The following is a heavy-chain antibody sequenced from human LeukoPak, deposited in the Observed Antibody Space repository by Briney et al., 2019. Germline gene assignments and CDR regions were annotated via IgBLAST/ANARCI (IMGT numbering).Heavy chain of an antibody. Sequence: GGSLRLSCAASGFTVSSNYMSWVRQAPGKGLEWVSVIYSGGSTYYADSVKGRFTISRDNSKNTLYLQMSSLRAEDTAVYYCARGIQTGSAAAGTVGYWGQGTLVTVSS. CDR1: GFTVSSNY. CDR2: IYSGGST. CDR3: ARGIQTGSAAAGTVGY. V-gene: IGHV3-53*01. D-gene: IGHD6-13*01. J-gene: IGHJ4*02.